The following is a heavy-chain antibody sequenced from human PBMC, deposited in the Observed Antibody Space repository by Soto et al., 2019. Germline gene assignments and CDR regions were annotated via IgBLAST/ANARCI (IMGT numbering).Heavy chain of an antibody. J-gene: IGHJ5*02. CDR1: GFTFDDYA. CDR2: ISWNSGSI. Sequence: EVQLVESGGGLVQPGRSLRLSCAASGFTFDDYAMHWVRQAPGKGLEWVSGISWNSGSIGYADSVKGRFTISRDNAKNSLYLQMNSLRAEDTALYYCARAGDYGGPHNWFAPWGQGTLVTVSS. D-gene: IGHD4-17*01. CDR3: ARAGDYGGPHNWFAP. V-gene: IGHV3-9*01.